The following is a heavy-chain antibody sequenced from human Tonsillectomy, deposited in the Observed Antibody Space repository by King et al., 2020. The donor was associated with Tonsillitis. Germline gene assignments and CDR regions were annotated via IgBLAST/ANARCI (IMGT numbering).Heavy chain of an antibody. CDR1: GGSISSYY. J-gene: IGHJ6*02. Sequence: VQLQESGPGLVKPSETLSLTCTVSGGSISSYYWGWIRQPPGKGLEWIGYIYYTGSTNYNPSLKSRVTLSVDTSKNQFSLRLTSVTAADTAVYYCARKRMYYYGLDVWGQGTTVTVSS. CDR2: IYYTGST. V-gene: IGHV4-59*08. D-gene: IGHD3-16*01. CDR3: ARKRMYYYGLDV.